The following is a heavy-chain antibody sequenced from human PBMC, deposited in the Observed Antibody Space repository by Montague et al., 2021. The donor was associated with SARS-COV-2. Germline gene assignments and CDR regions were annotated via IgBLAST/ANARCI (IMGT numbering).Heavy chain of an antibody. J-gene: IGHJ4*02. CDR1: GGSISSGGYY. CDR2: IYYSGST. V-gene: IGHV4-31*03. D-gene: IGHD3-3*01. CDR3: ARAGITIFGVVTNFDY. Sequence: TLSLTCTVSGGSISSGGYYWSWIRQHPGKGLEWIGYIYYSGSTYYNPPLKSRVTISVDTSKNQFSLKLSSVTAADTAVYYCARAGITIFGVVTNFDYWGQGTLVTASS.